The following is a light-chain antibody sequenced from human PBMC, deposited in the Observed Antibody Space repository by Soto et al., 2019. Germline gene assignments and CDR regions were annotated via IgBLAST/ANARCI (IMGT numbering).Light chain of an antibody. CDR3: QQYGGSPFT. CDR2: GAF. Sequence: EILLTQSPGTLSLSPGERATLSCRASQSVGSNDLAWYQQKPGQAPRLLIHGAFNRASGTPDRFSVSGSGTDFTLIISRQEPEDVAVYYYQQYGGSPFTFGQGTKVDIK. J-gene: IGKJ2*01. CDR1: QSVGSND. V-gene: IGKV3-20*01.